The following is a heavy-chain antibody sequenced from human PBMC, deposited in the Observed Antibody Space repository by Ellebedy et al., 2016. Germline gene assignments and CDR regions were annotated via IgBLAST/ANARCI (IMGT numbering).Heavy chain of an antibody. J-gene: IGHJ4*02. CDR3: SREPWGGRPGVY. Sequence: GGSLRLSXAASGFTVTGNYMSWVRQAPGKGFEWLACIYGGGDIFYVDSVKGRFTISRDSSKNTVSLQLNNLRAEDTAVYYCSREPWGGRPGVYWGQGTLVTVSP. CDR2: IYGGGDI. D-gene: IGHD1-26*01. CDR1: GFTVTGNY. V-gene: IGHV3-66*01.